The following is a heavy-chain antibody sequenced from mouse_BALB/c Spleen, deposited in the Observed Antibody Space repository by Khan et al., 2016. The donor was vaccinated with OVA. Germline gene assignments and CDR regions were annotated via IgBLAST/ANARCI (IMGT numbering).Heavy chain of an antibody. Sequence: VELVESGPGLVQPSQSLSITCTVSGFSLTTYGVHWVRQPPGKGPEWLGVIWSYGSTDYNTAFISRLSISKDNSKSQVFFEMNSLQADDTAIYYCARFYDYEGYFDVWGAGTTVTVSS. CDR2: IWSYGST. D-gene: IGHD2-4*01. V-gene: IGHV2-4*02. J-gene: IGHJ1*01. CDR3: ARFYDYEGYFDV. CDR1: GFSLTTYG.